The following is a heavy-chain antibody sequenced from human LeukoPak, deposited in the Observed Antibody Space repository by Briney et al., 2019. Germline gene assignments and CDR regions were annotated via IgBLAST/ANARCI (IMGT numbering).Heavy chain of an antibody. CDR3: ARPYSSGWYFGDYYYGMDV. CDR2: MNPSSGNT. Sequence: GASVKVSCKASGYTFTSYDINWVRQATGQGLEWMGWMNPSSGNTGYAQKFQGRVTMTRNTSISTAYMELSSLRSEDTAVYYCARPYSSGWYFGDYYYGMDVWGQGTTVTVSS. CDR1: GYTFTSYD. V-gene: IGHV1-8*01. D-gene: IGHD6-19*01. J-gene: IGHJ6*02.